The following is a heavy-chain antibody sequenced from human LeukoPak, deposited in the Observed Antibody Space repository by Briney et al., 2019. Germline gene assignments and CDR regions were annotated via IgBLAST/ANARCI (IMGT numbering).Heavy chain of an antibody. D-gene: IGHD6-19*01. Sequence: SETLSLTCTVSGGSISSSSYYWGWIRQPPGKGLEWIGSIYYSGSTYYNPSLKSRVTISVDTSKNQFSLKLSSVTAADTAVYYSARHGSGCYYFDYWGQGTLVTVSS. CDR2: IYYSGST. CDR1: GGSISSSSYY. V-gene: IGHV4-39*01. CDR3: ARHGSGCYYFDY. J-gene: IGHJ4*02.